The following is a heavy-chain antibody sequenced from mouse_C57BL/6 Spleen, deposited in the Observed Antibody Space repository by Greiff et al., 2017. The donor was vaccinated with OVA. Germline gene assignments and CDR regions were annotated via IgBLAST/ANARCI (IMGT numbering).Heavy chain of an antibody. CDR1: GFTFSNYW. D-gene: IGHD4-1*01. CDR3: TRSNSYAMDY. J-gene: IGHJ4*01. Sequence: EVKVIESGGGLVQPGGSMKLSCVASGFTFSNYWMNWVRQSPEKGLEWVAQIRLKSDNYATHYAESGKGRFTISRDDSKSSVYLQMNNLRAEDTGMYYCTRSNSYAMDYWGQGTSVTVSS. V-gene: IGHV6-3*01. CDR2: IRLKSDNYAT.